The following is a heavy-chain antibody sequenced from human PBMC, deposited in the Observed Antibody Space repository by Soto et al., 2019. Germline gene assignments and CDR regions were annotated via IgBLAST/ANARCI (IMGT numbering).Heavy chain of an antibody. D-gene: IGHD2-8*02. CDR3: AKYRGYCTGGYCPGEGFDS. CDR1: GGSISSGGYS. Sequence: SETLSLTCAVSGGSISSGGYSWSWIRQPPGKGLEWIGYIYHSGSTNYNPSLKSRVTISVDTSKNQFSVRLGSVTAADTAVYYCAKYRGYCTGGYCPGEGFDSWGQGSLVTVSS. CDR2: IYHSGST. V-gene: IGHV4-30-2*01. J-gene: IGHJ4*02.